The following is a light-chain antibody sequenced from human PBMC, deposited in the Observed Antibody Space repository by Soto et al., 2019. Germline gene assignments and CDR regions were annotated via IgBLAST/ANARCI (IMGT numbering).Light chain of an antibody. CDR2: GVY. V-gene: IGKV3D-20*02. CDR1: QSLRTNS. J-gene: IGKJ1*01. Sequence: EIVLTQSRATLSLSPGEIATLSFRASQSLRTNSLAWYQQKPGQAPRLLISGVYSRAAGIPDRFSGSGSETDFTLTISDVEPEDFAVYYCHQRQSWPRTFGQGTKVDI. CDR3: HQRQSWPRT.